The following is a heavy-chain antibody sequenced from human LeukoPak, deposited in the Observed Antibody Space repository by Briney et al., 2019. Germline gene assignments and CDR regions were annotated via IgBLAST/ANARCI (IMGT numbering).Heavy chain of an antibody. CDR1: GYIFSDHW. J-gene: IGHJ4*02. D-gene: IGHD6-19*01. CDR2: IKEDGSES. CDR3: VFGGWYFSY. V-gene: IGHV3-7*01. Sequence: PGGSLRLSCAASGYIFSDHWMSWVRQTPGKGLEWVANIKEDGSESYYVDSVKGQFTISRDNAKKSLYLQMDSLRAEDTAVYHCVFGGWYFSYWGQGTLVTVSS.